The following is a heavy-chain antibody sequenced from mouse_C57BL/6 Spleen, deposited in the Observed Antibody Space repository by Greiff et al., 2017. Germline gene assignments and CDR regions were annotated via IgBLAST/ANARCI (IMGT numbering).Heavy chain of an antibody. J-gene: IGHJ2*01. CDR2: INPYNGGT. Sequence: EVQGVESGPVLVKPGASVKMSCKASGYTFTDYYMNWVKQSHGKSLEWIGVINPYNGGTSYNQKFKGKATLTVDKSSSTAYMELNSLTSEDSAVYYCAEGSFDYWGQGTTLTVSS. D-gene: IGHD3-3*01. CDR1: GYTFTDYY. CDR3: AEGSFDY. V-gene: IGHV1-19*01.